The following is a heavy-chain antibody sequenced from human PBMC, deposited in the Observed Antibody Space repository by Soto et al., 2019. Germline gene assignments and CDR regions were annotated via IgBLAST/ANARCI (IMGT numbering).Heavy chain of an antibody. CDR3: ARRIIADPYYYCGMDV. Sequence: GESLKISCKGSGYSFTSYWISWVRQMPGKGLEWMGRIDPSDSYTNYSPSFQGHVTISADKSISTAYLQWSSLKASDTAMYYCARRIIADPYYYCGMDVWGQGTTVTVSS. CDR2: IDPSDSYT. J-gene: IGHJ6*02. V-gene: IGHV5-10-1*01. D-gene: IGHD6-13*01. CDR1: GYSFTSYW.